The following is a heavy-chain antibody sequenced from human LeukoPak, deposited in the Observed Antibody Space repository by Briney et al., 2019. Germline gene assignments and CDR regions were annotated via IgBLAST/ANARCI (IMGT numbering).Heavy chain of an antibody. D-gene: IGHD6-13*01. V-gene: IGHV1-8*01. CDR1: GYTFTSYD. CDR2: MNPVSGNA. CDR3: ARAPMGAAALY. J-gene: IGHJ4*02. Sequence: GASVKVSCKASGYTFTSYDINWVRQAPGQGLEWMGWMNPVSGNAGSARKFQGRVTLTRDTSISTAYMELSSLRSDDTAFYYCARAPMGAAALYWGQGTLVTVSS.